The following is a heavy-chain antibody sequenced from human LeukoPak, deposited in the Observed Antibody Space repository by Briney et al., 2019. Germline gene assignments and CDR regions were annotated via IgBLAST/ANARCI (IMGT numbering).Heavy chain of an antibody. CDR1: GYNFTSYG. J-gene: IGHJ6*03. Sequence: ASVKVACKASGYNFTSYGISWVRQAPGQGLEWMGWISAYNGNTNYAQKLQGRVTMTTDTSTSTAYMELRSLRTDDTAVYYCARGVLPRYYYYYMDVWGKGTTVTVSS. V-gene: IGHV1-18*01. CDR2: ISAYNGNT. CDR3: ARGVLPRYYYYYMDV.